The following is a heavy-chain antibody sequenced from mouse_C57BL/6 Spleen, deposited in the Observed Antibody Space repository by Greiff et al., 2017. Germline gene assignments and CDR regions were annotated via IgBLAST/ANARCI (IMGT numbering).Heavy chain of an antibody. Sequence: EVKLMESGGDLVKPGGSLKLSCEASGYTFSSYVMSWVRQTPDKRLEWVATISSGGSYTYYPDSVKGRFTISSDNSKNTLYLQMSSLKYEDSALFYCAIRNSNYAMDYWGQGTSVTVSS. V-gene: IGHV5-6*01. D-gene: IGHD2-5*01. CDR2: ISSGGSYT. CDR3: AIRNSNYAMDY. CDR1: GYTFSSYV. J-gene: IGHJ4*01.